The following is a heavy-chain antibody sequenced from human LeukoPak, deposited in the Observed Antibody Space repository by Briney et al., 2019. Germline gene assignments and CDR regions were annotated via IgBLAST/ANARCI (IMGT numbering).Heavy chain of an antibody. CDR3: AKEYGYTYGEFDY. CDR1: GFTFSSYD. V-gene: IGHV3-23*01. CDR2: ISGSGGST. J-gene: IGHJ4*02. D-gene: IGHD5-18*01. Sequence: GGSLRLSCAASGFTFSSYDMRWVRQAPGKGLEWVSGISGSGGSTYYADSVKGRFTISRDNSKNTLYLQMNSLRAEDTAVYYCAKEYGYTYGEFDYWGQGTLVTVSS.